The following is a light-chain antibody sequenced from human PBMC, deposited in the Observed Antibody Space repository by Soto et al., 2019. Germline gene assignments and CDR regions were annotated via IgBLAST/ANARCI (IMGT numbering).Light chain of an antibody. J-gene: IGLJ2*01. V-gene: IGLV2-14*03. CDR3: SSYTSRSTLGV. CDR1: NSDMGGYNY. Sequence: QSALTQPASVSGSPGQSITISCTGTNSDMGGYNYVSWYQQHPGKAPKLMIYDVSNRPSGVSYRFSGSKSGNTASLTISGLQAEDEADYYCSSYTSRSTLGVFGGGTKVTVL. CDR2: DVS.